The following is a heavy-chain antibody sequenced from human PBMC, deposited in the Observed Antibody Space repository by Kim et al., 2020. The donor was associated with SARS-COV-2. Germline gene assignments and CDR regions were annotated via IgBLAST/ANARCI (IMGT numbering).Heavy chain of an antibody. D-gene: IGHD3-3*01. CDR2: INHSGST. J-gene: IGHJ4*01. CDR1: GGSFSGYY. CDR3: ARGSGGFLEWLLYRSLSFVC. V-gene: IGHV4-34*01. Sequence: SETLSLTCAVYGGSFSGYYWSWIRQPPGKGLEWIGEINHSGSTNYNPSLKSRVTISVDTSKNQLSLKLSSVTAADTAVYYCARGSGGFLEWLLYRSLSFVCWGRGTLVTVSS.